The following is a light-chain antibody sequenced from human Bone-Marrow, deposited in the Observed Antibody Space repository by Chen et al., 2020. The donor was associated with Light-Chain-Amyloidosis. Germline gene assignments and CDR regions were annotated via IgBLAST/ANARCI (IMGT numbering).Light chain of an antibody. CDR2: DVS. J-gene: IGLJ2*01. CDR1: SSAVGSYNY. V-gene: IGLV2-11*01. Sequence: QSALTQPRSVSGSPGQSVTISCTGTSSAVGSYNYVSWYQQHPGKAPKLMIYDVSKRPSGVPDRFSGSKSGNTASLTISGLQAEDEADYYGCSYAGSYTFEVFGGGTKLTVL. CDR3: CSYAGSYTFEV.